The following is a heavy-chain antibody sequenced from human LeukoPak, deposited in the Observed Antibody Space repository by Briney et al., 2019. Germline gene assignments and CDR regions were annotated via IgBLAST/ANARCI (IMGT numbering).Heavy chain of an antibody. V-gene: IGHV3-21*04. Sequence: GGSLRLSCAASGFTFSSYSMNWVRQAPGKGLEWVSSISSSSSYIYYADSVKGRFTISRDNAKNSLYLQMNSLRAEDTALYYCAKGSKYELLYGLFDYWGQGTLVTVSS. D-gene: IGHD2-2*02. CDR3: AKGSKYELLYGLFDY. CDR1: GFTFSSYS. J-gene: IGHJ4*02. CDR2: ISSSSSYI.